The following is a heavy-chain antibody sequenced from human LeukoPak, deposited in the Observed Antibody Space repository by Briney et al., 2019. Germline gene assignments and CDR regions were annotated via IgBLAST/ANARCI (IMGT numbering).Heavy chain of an antibody. CDR2: INYSGSP. CDR1: SGSLSGYY. V-gene: IGHV4-34*01. Sequence: PSETLSLTCGVSSGSLSGYYWRWIRQPPGGGLEWIGEINYSGSPNYNPSLKSRVTISGDTSKKQFSLNLTSVTAADTGVYYCARGVDLWGRGTSVTVSS. J-gene: IGHJ2*01. CDR3: ARGVDL.